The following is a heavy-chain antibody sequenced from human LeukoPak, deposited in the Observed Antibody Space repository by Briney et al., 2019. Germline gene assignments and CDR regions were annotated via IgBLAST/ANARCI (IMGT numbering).Heavy chain of an antibody. J-gene: IGHJ3*02. D-gene: IGHD2-15*01. CDR3: ARGYCRGGPCYYGAFDI. V-gene: IGHV4-59*01. Sequence: SETLSLTCTVSGGSISSYYWSWIRQPPGKGLEWIGYIYYSGSTNYNPSLKSRVTISGDTSKNQFSLRLSSVTAADTAVYYCARGYCRGGPCYYGAFDIWGQGTMVTVS. CDR2: IYYSGST. CDR1: GGSISSYY.